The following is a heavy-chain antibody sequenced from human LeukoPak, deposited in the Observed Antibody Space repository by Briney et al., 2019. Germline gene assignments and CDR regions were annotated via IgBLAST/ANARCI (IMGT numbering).Heavy chain of an antibody. CDR1: GYTFTGYY. CDR2: INPNSGGT. V-gene: IGHV1-2*06. D-gene: IGHD5-12*01. Sequence: GASVKVSCKASGYTFTGYYMHWVRQAPGQGLEWMGRINPNSGGTNYAQKLQGRVTMTTDTSTSTAYMELRSLRSDDTAVYYCARGDGSEYSGYSQGDYWGQGTLVTVSS. J-gene: IGHJ4*02. CDR3: ARGDGSEYSGYSQGDY.